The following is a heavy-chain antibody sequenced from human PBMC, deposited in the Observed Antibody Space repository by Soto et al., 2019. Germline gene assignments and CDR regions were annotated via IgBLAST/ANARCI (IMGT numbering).Heavy chain of an antibody. Sequence: SETLSLTCAVYGGSFSGYYWSWIRQPPGKGLEWIGEINHSGSTNYNPSLKSRVTISVDTSKNQFSLKLSSVTAADTAVYYCARGYSSEVWFDPWGQRALVTVSS. D-gene: IGHD6-25*01. CDR2: INHSGST. J-gene: IGHJ5*02. V-gene: IGHV4-34*01. CDR3: ARGYSSEVWFDP. CDR1: GGSFSGYY.